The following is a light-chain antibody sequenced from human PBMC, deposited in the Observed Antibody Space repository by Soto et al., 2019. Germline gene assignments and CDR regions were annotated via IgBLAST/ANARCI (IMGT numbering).Light chain of an antibody. CDR3: AAWDDSVSGLYV. CDR1: SSDVGGYDY. Sequence: QSVLTQPPSASGSPGQSVTISCTGSSSDVGGYDYVSWYQQHPGKAPKLLIYEVSKRPSGVPDRFSGSKSGNTASLTVSGLQAEDEADYYCAAWDDSVSGLYVFGSGTKLTVL. J-gene: IGLJ1*01. CDR2: EVS. V-gene: IGLV2-8*01.